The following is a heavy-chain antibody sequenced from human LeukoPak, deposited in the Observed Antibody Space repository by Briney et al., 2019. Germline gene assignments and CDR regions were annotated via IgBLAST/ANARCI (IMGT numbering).Heavy chain of an antibody. Sequence: GGSLRLSCAASGFTFDDYTMHWVRQAPGKGLEWVSGISWNSGSIGYADSVKGRFTISRDNAKNSLYLQMNSLRAEDTALYYCVSLELPTYWGQGTLVTVSS. V-gene: IGHV3-9*01. CDR2: ISWNSGSI. D-gene: IGHD1-7*01. CDR3: VSLELPTY. J-gene: IGHJ4*02. CDR1: GFTFDDYT.